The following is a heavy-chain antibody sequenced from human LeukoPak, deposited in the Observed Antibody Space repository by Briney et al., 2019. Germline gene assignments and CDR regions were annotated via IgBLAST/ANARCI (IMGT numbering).Heavy chain of an antibody. CDR3: AAPNWFDP. CDR1: GFIFSTYA. CDR2: ISGGGTST. J-gene: IGHJ5*02. V-gene: IGHV3-23*01. Sequence: GGSLRLSCAASGFIFSTYAMNWVRQASGKGLEWVSAISGGGTSTYYADSVKGRFTISRDNSKNTLYLQMNSLRAEDTAVYYCAAPNWFDPWGQGTLVTVSS.